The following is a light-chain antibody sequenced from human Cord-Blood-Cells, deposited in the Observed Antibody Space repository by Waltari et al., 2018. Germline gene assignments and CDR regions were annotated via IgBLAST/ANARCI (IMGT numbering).Light chain of an antibody. J-gene: IGLJ2*01. Sequence: QSALTQPPSASGSPGQSVTISCTGTSSDVGGYNYVSWYQQHPGKAPKLMIYEVSKRPSGVPDRFSGYKSGNTASLTVSGLQAEDEADYYCSSYAGSNNLGVFGGGTNLTVL. CDR3: SSYAGSNNLGV. V-gene: IGLV2-8*01. CDR1: SSDVGGYNY. CDR2: EVS.